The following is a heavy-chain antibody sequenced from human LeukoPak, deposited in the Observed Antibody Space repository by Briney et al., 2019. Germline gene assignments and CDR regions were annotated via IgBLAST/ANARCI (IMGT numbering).Heavy chain of an antibody. V-gene: IGHV4-59*01. CDR2: IYYSGST. CDR3: VRAVAATRIDF. J-gene: IGHJ4*02. CDR1: GGSISSYY. Sequence: PSETLSLTCTVSGGSISSYYWSWIRQPPGKGLEWIGYIYYSGSTNYNPSLKSRVTISVDTSKNQFSLKVSSVTAADTAVYYCVRAVAATRIDFWGQGTLVTVSS. D-gene: IGHD6-19*01.